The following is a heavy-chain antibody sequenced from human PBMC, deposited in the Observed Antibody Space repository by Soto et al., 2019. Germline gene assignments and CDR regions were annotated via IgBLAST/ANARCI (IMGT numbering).Heavy chain of an antibody. Sequence: GGSLRLSCAASGLTVSGKKYVAWVRQAPGKGLEWVSALYDVDGSFYADSVKGRFTTSSDSSKTTVYLQMNGLRPDDTAVYYCATWHEREHAYDVWGKGTTVTVPS. CDR1: GLTVSGKKY. CDR2: LYDVDGS. J-gene: IGHJ6*04. CDR3: ATWHEREHAYDV. D-gene: IGHD3-16*01. V-gene: IGHV3-53*01.